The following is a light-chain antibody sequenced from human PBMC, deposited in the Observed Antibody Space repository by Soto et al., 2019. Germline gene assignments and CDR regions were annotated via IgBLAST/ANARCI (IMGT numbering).Light chain of an antibody. CDR3: QRYNSYSGT. Sequence: DIQMTQSPSTLSASVGDRVTITCRASQSISTWLAWYQQKPGKAPKLLIFDASSLESGVPSRFSGSGSGTVFTLTISSLQPDDFATYYCQRYNSYSGTLGQGTKVDIK. V-gene: IGKV1-5*01. CDR2: DAS. J-gene: IGKJ1*01. CDR1: QSISTW.